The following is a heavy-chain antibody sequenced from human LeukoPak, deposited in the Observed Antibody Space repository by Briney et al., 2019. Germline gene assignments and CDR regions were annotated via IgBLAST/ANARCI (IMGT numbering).Heavy chain of an antibody. D-gene: IGHD2-2*02. Sequence: GGSLRLSCAASGFTFSGFWMHWVRQAPGKGLVWISCISFDGSDATYADSVKGRFTISRDNAKNTLHLQMDSLRAEDTAVYYCAKTDSLYPSPFFDYWGQGTLVTVSS. CDR3: AKTDSLYPSPFFDY. CDR2: ISFDGSDA. J-gene: IGHJ4*02. V-gene: IGHV3-74*01. CDR1: GFTFSGFW.